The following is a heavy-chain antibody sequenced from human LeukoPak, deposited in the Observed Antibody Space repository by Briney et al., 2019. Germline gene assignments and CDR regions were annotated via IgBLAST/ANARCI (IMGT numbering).Heavy chain of an antibody. CDR2: VSAYNGNT. D-gene: IGHD3-3*01. CDR1: GYTFTSYG. CDR3: ARNPLGVVIDDY. V-gene: IGHV1-18*01. Sequence: ASVKVSCKASGYTFTSYGISWVRQAPGQGLEWMGWVSAYNGNTNYAQKLQGRVTMTTDTSTSTAYMELRSLRSDDTAVYYCARNPLGVVIDDYWGQGTLVTVSS. J-gene: IGHJ4*02.